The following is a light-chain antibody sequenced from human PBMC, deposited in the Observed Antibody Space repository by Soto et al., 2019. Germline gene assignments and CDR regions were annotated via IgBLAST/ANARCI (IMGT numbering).Light chain of an antibody. CDR1: SSDIGSYNY. J-gene: IGLJ2*01. CDR3: SSSATSSDVV. V-gene: IGLV2-14*01. CDR2: EVS. Sequence: QSVLTQPASVSGAPGQSITISCTGTSSDIGSYNYVSWYQQQPGKAPTLMIYEVSDRPSGVDTRFSGSKSGNPAALTISGLQAEEEADDYCSSSATSSDVVFGGGTKLTVL.